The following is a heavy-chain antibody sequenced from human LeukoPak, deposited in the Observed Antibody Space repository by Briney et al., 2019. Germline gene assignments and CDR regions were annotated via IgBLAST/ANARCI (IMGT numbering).Heavy chain of an antibody. J-gene: IGHJ5*02. CDR1: GFSFSNYG. CDR3: AKGFIDWFDP. Sequence: GGTLRLSCAASGFSFSNYGMNWVRQAPGKGLEWVSGIIGSGGTTYYADSVKGRFIISRDSSKNTLYLQMNSLRAEDTAVYFCAKGFIDWFDPWGQGTLVTVSS. V-gene: IGHV3-23*01. CDR2: IIGSGGTT.